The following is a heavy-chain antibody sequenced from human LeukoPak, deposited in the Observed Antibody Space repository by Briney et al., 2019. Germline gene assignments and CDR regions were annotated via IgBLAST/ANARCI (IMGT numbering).Heavy chain of an antibody. CDR1: GGSINNYY. J-gene: IGHJ4*02. V-gene: IGHV4-59*01. Sequence: SETLSLTCIVSGGSINNYYWSWMRQPPEKGLEWLGQIYYTGSTNYNPSLKSRVTISVDTSKNQFSLKLTSVTAADTAMYYCARQSSVTAFDYGEYFDNWGRGTLVTVSS. D-gene: IGHD4-17*01. CDR3: ARQSSVTAFDYGEYFDN. CDR2: IYYTGST.